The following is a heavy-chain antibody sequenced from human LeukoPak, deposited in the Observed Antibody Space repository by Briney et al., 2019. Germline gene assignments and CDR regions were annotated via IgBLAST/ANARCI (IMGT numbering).Heavy chain of an antibody. CDR2: IKSKTDGGTT. J-gene: IGHJ4*02. D-gene: IGHD3-22*01. V-gene: IGHV3-15*01. CDR3: TTANYYDSSGYYGDFDY. Sequence: GGSVRLLCAASGFPFSNAWMSWVRQAPGKALEWVGRIKSKTDGGTTDYAAPVKGRFTISRDDSKNTLYLQMNSLKTEDTAVYYCTTANYYDSSGYYGDFDYWGQGTLVTVSS. CDR1: GFPFSNAW.